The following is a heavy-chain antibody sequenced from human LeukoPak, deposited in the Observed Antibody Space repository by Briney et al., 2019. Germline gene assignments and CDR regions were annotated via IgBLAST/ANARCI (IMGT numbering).Heavy chain of an antibody. CDR1: GFPFSSYG. V-gene: IGHV3-33*08. CDR3: ARDFRGYDSYYFDY. J-gene: IGHJ4*02. D-gene: IGHD5-12*01. Sequence: GGSLRLSCAASGFPFSSYGMHWVRQAPGKGLEWVAVIWYDGSNKYYADSVKGRFTISRDNSKNTLYLQMNSLRAEDTAVYYCARDFRGYDSYYFDYWGQGTLVTVSS. CDR2: IWYDGSNK.